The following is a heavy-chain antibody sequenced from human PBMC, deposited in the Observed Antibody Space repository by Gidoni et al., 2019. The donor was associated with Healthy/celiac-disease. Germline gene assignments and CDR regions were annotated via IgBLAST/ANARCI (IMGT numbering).Heavy chain of an antibody. J-gene: IGHJ4*02. CDR1: GFTFSSYA. D-gene: IGHD4-17*01. V-gene: IGHV3-23*01. Sequence: EVQLFESGGGLVQPGGSLRLSCAASGFTFSSYAMSWVRQAPGKGLEWVSAISGSGGSTYYADSVKGRFTISRDNSKNTLYLQMNSLRAEDTAVYYWAKAFYGDYVPLDYWGQGTLVTVSS. CDR2: ISGSGGST. CDR3: AKAFYGDYVPLDY.